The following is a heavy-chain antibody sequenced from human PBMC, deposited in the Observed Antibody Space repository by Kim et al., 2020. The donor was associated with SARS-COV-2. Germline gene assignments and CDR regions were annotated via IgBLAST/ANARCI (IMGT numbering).Heavy chain of an antibody. CDR1: GYTFTSYA. D-gene: IGHD3-22*01. J-gene: IGHJ4*02. Sequence: ASVKVSCKASGYTFTSYAMQWVRQAPGQRLEWMGWSNAGNGNTKYSQKFQGRVTITRDTSASTAYMELSSLRSEDTAVYYCARGASSGPELADYWGQGTLVTVSS. CDR3: ARGASSGPELADY. V-gene: IGHV1-3*01. CDR2: SNAGNGNT.